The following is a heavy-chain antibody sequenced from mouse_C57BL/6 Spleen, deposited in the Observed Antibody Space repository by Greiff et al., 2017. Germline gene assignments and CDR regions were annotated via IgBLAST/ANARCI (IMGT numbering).Heavy chain of an antibody. V-gene: IGHV1-54*01. CDR1: GYAFTNYL. CDR2: INPGSGGT. D-gene: IGHD2-3*01. Sequence: VQLVESGAELVRPGTSVKVSCKASGYAFTNYLIEWVKQRPGQGLEWIGVINPGSGGTNYNEKFKGKATLTADKSSSTAYMQLSSLTSEDSAVYFCARSRDGFFDYWGQGTTLTVSS. CDR3: ARSRDGFFDY. J-gene: IGHJ2*01.